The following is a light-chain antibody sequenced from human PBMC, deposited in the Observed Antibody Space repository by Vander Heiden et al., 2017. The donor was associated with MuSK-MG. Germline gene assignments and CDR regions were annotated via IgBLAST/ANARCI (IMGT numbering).Light chain of an antibody. CDR2: DAS. CDR1: QNINTY. CDR3: QQRANWAQT. J-gene: IGKJ2*01. Sequence: EIVLTQSPGTLSLSPGERATLSCRASQNINTYLAWYQQKPGQAPRLLIYDASNRATGIPARVSGYGSGTDFTLTISSLEPEDVAVYFCQQRANWAQTFGQGTKLEIK. V-gene: IGKV3-11*01.